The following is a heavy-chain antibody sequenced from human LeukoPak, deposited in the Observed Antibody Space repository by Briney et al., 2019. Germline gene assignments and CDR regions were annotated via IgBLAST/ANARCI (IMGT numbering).Heavy chain of an antibody. J-gene: IGHJ6*04. CDR2: IRSKAYGGTT. V-gene: IGHV3-49*04. CDR3: TRDYGSGSYYYYYYYYGMDV. D-gene: IGHD3-10*01. CDR1: GFTFGDYA. Sequence: GGSLRLSCTASGFTFGDYAMSWVRQAPGKGLEWVGFIRSKAYGGTTEYAASVKGRFTISRDDSKSIAYLQMNSLKTEDTAVYYCTRDYGSGSYYYYYYYYGMDVWGKGTTVTVSS.